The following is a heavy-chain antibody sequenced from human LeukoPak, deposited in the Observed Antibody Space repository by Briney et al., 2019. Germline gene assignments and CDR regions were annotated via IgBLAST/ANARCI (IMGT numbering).Heavy chain of an antibody. J-gene: IGHJ4*02. CDR2: INPHSGDT. CDR3: ATSGPDFLPVSPLLDY. Sequence: ASVKVSCKASGYTFTRYYLHWVRQAPGQGLEWMGWINPHSGDTEYAQKFQGRVTMTRDTFISTAYLELSRLKSDDTAVYYCATSGPDFLPVSPLLDYWGQGTLVTVSS. D-gene: IGHD2/OR15-2a*01. CDR1: GYTFTRYY. V-gene: IGHV1-2*02.